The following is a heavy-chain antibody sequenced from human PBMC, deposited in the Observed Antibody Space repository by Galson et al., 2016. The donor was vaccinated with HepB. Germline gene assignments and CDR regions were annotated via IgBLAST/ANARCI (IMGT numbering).Heavy chain of an antibody. J-gene: IGHJ4*02. Sequence: PALVKPTQTLTLTCTFSGFSLTTTGMCVSWIRQPPGKALEWLALIDWEDDKYYSTSLKTRLTISKDTSENQVVLTMTNMDPVDTATYYCARKGRGGYGYEYYCDDGGQGTLVTVSS. CDR3: ARKGRGGYGYEYYCDD. CDR2: IDWEDDK. CDR1: GFSLTTTGMC. V-gene: IGHV2-70*01. D-gene: IGHD5-12*01.